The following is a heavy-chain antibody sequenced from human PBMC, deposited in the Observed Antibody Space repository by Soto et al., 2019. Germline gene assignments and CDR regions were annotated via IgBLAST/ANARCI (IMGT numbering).Heavy chain of an antibody. J-gene: IGHJ6*02. CDR3: ARLNLGSSGTYYYYGMDV. CDR2: INAGNGNT. Sequence: VASVKVSCKASGYTFTSYDINWVRQATGQGLEWMGWINAGNGNTKYSQKFQGRVTITRDTSASTAYMELSSLRSEDTAVYYCARLNLGSSGTYYYYGMDVWGQGTTVTVSS. D-gene: IGHD6-6*01. V-gene: IGHV1-3*01. CDR1: GYTFTSYD.